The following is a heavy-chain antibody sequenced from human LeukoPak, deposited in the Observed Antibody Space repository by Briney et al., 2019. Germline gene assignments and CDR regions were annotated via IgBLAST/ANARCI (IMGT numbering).Heavy chain of an antibody. CDR3: ARSILPAALIDAFHF. D-gene: IGHD2-2*01. J-gene: IGHJ3*01. CDR2: IIPLFGTA. Sequence: ASVTVSCKASGDILRTYALSWVRQVPGQGLEWMGGIIPLFGTAYYAQRVQGRLTISTDNSTTTDYMELSSLTSGDTAVYYCARSILPAALIDAFHFWGQGTLVTVSS. V-gene: IGHV1-69*05. CDR1: GDILRTYA.